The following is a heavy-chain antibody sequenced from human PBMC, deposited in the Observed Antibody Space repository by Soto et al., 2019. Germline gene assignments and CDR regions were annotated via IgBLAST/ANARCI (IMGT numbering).Heavy chain of an antibody. CDR3: ATDSNSGSYLNWFDP. V-gene: IGHV4-59*01. CDR1: GGSISSYY. J-gene: IGHJ5*02. Sequence: SETLSLTCTVSGGSISSYYWSWIRQPPGKGLEWIGYIYYSGSTNYNPSLKSRVTISVDTSKNQFSLKLSSVTAADTAVYYCATDSNSGSYLNWFDPWGQGTLVTVSS. D-gene: IGHD1-26*01. CDR2: IYYSGST.